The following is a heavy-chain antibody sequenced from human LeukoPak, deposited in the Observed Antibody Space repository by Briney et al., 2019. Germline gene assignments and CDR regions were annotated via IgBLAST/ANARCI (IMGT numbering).Heavy chain of an antibody. V-gene: IGHV3-23*01. Sequence: GGSLRLSCAASGFTFSSYGMSWVRQAPGKGLEWVSAISGSGGSTYCADSVKGRFTISRDNSKNTLCLQMNSLRAEDTAVYYCAKVAPRAKYYFDYWGQGTLVTVSS. CDR1: GFTFSSYG. CDR3: AKVAPRAKYYFDY. J-gene: IGHJ4*02. CDR2: ISGSGGST.